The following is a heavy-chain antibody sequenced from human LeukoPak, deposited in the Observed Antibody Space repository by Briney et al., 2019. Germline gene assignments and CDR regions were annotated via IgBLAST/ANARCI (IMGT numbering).Heavy chain of an antibody. D-gene: IGHD3-22*01. CDR3: ARGNYYDSSGYYTY. CDR2: ISGSGDST. V-gene: IGHV3-23*01. J-gene: IGHJ4*02. Sequence: PGGSLRLSCAASGFTFSTYGMSWVRQAPGKGLEWVSAISGSGDSTYYADSVKGRFTISRDNSKNTLYLQMNSLRAEDTAVYYCARGNYYDSSGYYTYWGQGTLVTVSS. CDR1: GFTFSTYG.